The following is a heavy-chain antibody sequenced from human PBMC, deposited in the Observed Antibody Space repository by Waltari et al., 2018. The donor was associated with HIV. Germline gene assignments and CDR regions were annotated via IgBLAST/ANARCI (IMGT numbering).Heavy chain of an antibody. CDR3: ARSSIDVVPEVPAIDY. D-gene: IGHD2-15*01. J-gene: IGHJ4*02. V-gene: IGHV3-21*01. CDR2: ISSSRIYI. Sequence: EVHLVDPGGGMVKPGGYLRLSCSTSGFTLSDFSMNWVRQAPGKGLEWVSSISSSRIYIYYADSVKGRVTISRDNAKKSVYLQMNSLRAEDTAVYYCARSSIDVVPEVPAIDYWGQGTLVTVSS. CDR1: GFTLSDFS.